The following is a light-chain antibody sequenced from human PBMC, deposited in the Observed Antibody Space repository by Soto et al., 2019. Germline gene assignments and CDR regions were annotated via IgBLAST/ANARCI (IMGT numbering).Light chain of an antibody. CDR1: SSDVGGYNL. CDR2: EVN. CDR3: NSYAGTNNWV. Sequence: QSALTQPPSASGSPGQSVTISCTGTSSDVGGYNLVSWYQQHPGKAPKLIISEVNKRPSGVPDRFSGSKSGNTASLTVSGLQAEDEADYYCNSYAGTNNWVFGGGTQLTVL. J-gene: IGLJ3*02. V-gene: IGLV2-8*01.